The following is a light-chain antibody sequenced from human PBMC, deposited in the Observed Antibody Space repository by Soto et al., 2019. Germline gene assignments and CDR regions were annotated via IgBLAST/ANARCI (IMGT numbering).Light chain of an antibody. CDR1: SSDVGGYNY. CDR2: DVN. J-gene: IGLJ1*01. Sequence: QSVLTQPASVSGSPGQSIAISCTGTSSDVGGYNYVSWYQQHPGKAHKLMIYDVNNRPSGVSNRFSGSKSGNTASLTISGLQAEDEADYYCCSYTTSSTYVFGTGTKVT. CDR3: CSYTTSSTYV. V-gene: IGLV2-14*03.